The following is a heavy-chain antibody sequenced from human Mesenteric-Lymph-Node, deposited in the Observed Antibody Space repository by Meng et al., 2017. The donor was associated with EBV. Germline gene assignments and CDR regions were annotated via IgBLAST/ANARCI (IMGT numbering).Heavy chain of an antibody. Sequence: VEWGGGLLPGGGSRLLSCESSVFTVSYNYIRVVRHATREGVEWVSIFYIGGSTFYADSVKGRFTISRDNCKNTLYLQMNSLRAEDTAVYYCARAALNSDESGDYWGQGTLVTVSS. D-gene: IGHD5-18*01. J-gene: IGHJ4*02. V-gene: IGHV3-53*01. CDR3: ARAALNSDESGDY. CDR1: VFTVSYNY. CDR2: FYIGGST.